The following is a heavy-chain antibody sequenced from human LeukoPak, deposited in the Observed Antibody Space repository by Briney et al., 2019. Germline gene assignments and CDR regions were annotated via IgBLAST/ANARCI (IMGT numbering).Heavy chain of an antibody. CDR1: GFTFDDYT. V-gene: IGHV3-74*01. Sequence: GGSLRLSCAASGFTFDDYTMHWVRQAPGKGLVWVSRIKSDGSTTNYADSVKGRFTISRDNAKNTLYLQMNSLRTEDTAVYYCARDDPAGGAFDIWGQGTMVTVSS. J-gene: IGHJ3*02. D-gene: IGHD3-10*01. CDR3: ARDDPAGGAFDI. CDR2: IKSDGSTT.